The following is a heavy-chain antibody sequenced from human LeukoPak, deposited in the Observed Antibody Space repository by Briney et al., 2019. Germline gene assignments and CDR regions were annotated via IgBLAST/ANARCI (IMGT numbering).Heavy chain of an antibody. CDR2: ISYSGNR. CDR3: VTWNYAVFDY. CDR1: GASMGGYY. D-gene: IGHD1-7*01. Sequence: SETLSLTCTVSGASMGGYYWSWIRQPPGKGLEWIGYISYSGNRNYNPSLKSRVTMSVDTSKNQFSLKLSSVTAADTAVYYCVTWNYAVFDYWGQGILVTVSS. J-gene: IGHJ4*02. V-gene: IGHV4-59*01.